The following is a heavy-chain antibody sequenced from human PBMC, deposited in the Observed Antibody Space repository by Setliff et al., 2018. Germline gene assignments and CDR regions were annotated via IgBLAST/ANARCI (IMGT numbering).Heavy chain of an antibody. CDR3: AKVTNYYGSGSYLDY. V-gene: IGHV3-23*01. D-gene: IGHD3-10*01. CDR2: ISGSGVST. J-gene: IGHJ4*02. Sequence: PGGSLRLSCAASGFAFSSSAMSWVRQAPGKGLEWVSAISGSGVSTYYADSVKGRFTISRDNSKNTLYLQMNSLRAEDTAVYYCAKVTNYYGSGSYLDYWGQGTLVTVS. CDR1: GFAFSSSA.